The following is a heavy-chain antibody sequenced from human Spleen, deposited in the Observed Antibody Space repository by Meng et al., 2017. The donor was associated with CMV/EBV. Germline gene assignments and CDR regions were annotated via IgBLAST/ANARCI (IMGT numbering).Heavy chain of an antibody. V-gene: IGHV1-2*02. CDR3: ARTVLYCSGGSCTNWFDP. CDR2: INPNIGGT. Sequence: YTCIGYYVHWVRQAPGQGLEWMGWINPNIGGTNYAQKFQGRVTMTRDTSISTAYMELSRLTSDDTAVYYCARTVLYCSGGSCTNWFDPWGQGTLVTVSS. D-gene: IGHD2-15*01. CDR1: YTCIGYY. J-gene: IGHJ5*02.